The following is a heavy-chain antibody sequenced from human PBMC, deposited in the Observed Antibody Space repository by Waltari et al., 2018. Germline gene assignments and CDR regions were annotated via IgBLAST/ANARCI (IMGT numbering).Heavy chain of an antibody. CDR2: ISISGGKM. Sequence: EVQLLESGGGLVQPGGSLRLYCLVSGLTFSTSAMSWVRQAPGKGLEWVSSISISGGKMYYGDSVRGRFTISRDNSKNALYLQMNSLRAEDTAVYYCAKEIRPNDYWGQGALVTVSS. V-gene: IGHV3-23*01. CDR1: GLTFSTSA. J-gene: IGHJ4*02. CDR3: AKEIRPNDY.